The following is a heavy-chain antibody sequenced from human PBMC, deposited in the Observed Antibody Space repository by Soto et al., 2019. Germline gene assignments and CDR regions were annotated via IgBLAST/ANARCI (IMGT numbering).Heavy chain of an antibody. D-gene: IGHD5-12*01. CDR3: VKSRGGNNFDFFV. CDR1: GFTFSSYA. V-gene: IGHV3-64D*06. J-gene: IGHJ4*02. Sequence: GGSLRLSCSASGFTFSSYAMHWVRQAPGEGLEYVSGIRGNGDPPYYADSVKGRFTISRDNSKDTLYLQMSSLSADDTAVYYCVKSRGGNNFDFFVWGQGALVTVSS. CDR2: IRGNGDPP.